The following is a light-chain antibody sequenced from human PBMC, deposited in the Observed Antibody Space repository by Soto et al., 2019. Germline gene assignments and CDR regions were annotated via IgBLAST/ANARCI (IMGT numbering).Light chain of an antibody. CDR3: QQYSNWPRT. CDR2: GAS. V-gene: IGKV3-15*01. CDR1: QSVSSN. J-gene: IGKJ1*01. Sequence: EIVMTQSPATLSVSPGERATLSCRASQSVSSNLAWYQQKPDQAPRLLIYGASTRATGIPVRFSGSGSGTEFTLTISSLQSEDFAVYFCQQYSNWPRTFGQGTKVEIK.